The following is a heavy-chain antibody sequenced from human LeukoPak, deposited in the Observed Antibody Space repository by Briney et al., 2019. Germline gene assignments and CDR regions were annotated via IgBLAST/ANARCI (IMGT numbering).Heavy chain of an antibody. CDR2: TYYRPKWYN. V-gene: IGHV6-1*01. J-gene: IGHJ4*02. D-gene: IGHD6-19*01. CDR1: GDSVSSNSAA. CDR3: ARETTMAVAGTRIFAYFDY. Sequence: SQTLSLTCAISGDSVSSNSAAWNWIRQSPSRGLEWLGRTYYRPKWYNDYAVSVKSRITINPDTSKNQFSLQLNSVTPEDTAVYYCARETTMAVAGTRIFAYFDYWGQGTLVTVSS.